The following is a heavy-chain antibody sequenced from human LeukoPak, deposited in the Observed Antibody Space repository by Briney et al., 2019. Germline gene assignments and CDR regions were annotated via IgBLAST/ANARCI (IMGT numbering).Heavy chain of an antibody. J-gene: IGHJ5*02. CDR3: ARQGSRQQLIGWFDP. D-gene: IGHD6-13*01. V-gene: IGHV4-59*08. CDR1: GASINHYF. Sequence: PSETLSLTCTVSGASINHYFWSWIRQSPGKGLEWIAYISNIGGTNYNPSLKSRITISSDTSRNQFSLKLSSVTAADTAVYYCARQGSRQQLIGWFDPWGQGTLVTVSS. CDR2: ISNIGGT.